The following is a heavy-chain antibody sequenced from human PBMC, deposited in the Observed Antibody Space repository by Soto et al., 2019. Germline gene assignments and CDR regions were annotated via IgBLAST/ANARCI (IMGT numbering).Heavy chain of an antibody. J-gene: IGHJ6*02. CDR3: ATASGGNSGYYYYGMDV. V-gene: IGHV1-3*01. D-gene: IGHD2-15*01. CDR2: INAGNGNT. Sequence: ASVKVSCKASGYTFTSYAMHWVRQAPGQRLEWMGWINAGNGNTKYSQKFQGRVTITRDTSASTAYMELSSLRSEDTAVYYCATASGGNSGYYYYGMDVWGQGTTVTVSS. CDR1: GYTFTSYA.